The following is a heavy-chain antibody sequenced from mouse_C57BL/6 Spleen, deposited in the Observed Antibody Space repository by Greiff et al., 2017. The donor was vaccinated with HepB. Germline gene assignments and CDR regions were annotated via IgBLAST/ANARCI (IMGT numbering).Heavy chain of an antibody. J-gene: IGHJ3*01. CDR1: GYTFTSYW. CDR3: ARRGGSDWFAY. CDR2: IDPSDSYT. Sequence: QVQLQQSGAELVKPGASVKLSCKASGYTFTSYWMQWVKQRPGQGLEWIGEIDPSDSYTNYNQKFKGKATLTVDTSSSTAYMQLSSLTSEDSAVYYCARRGGSDWFAYWGQGTLVTVSA. V-gene: IGHV1-50*01. D-gene: IGHD1-1*01.